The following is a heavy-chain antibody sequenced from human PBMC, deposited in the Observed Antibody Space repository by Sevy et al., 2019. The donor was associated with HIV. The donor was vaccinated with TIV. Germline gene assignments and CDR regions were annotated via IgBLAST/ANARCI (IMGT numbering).Heavy chain of an antibody. Sequence: GGSLRLSCAASGFTFSSYSMNWVRQAPGKGLEWVSSISSSSSYIYYADSVKGRFTISRDNAKNSLYLQMNSLRAEDTALYYWARDLSDRDTYYDFWSGYYKGSYYYYYGMDVWGQGTTVTVSS. V-gene: IGHV3-21*01. CDR1: GFTFSSYS. J-gene: IGHJ6*02. CDR3: ARDLSDRDTYYDFWSGYYKGSYYYYYGMDV. D-gene: IGHD3-3*01. CDR2: ISSSSSYI.